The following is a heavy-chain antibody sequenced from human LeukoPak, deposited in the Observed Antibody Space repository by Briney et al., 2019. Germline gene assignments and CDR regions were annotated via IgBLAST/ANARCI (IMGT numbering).Heavy chain of an antibody. CDR1: GGSFSGYY. D-gene: IGHD4-11*01. V-gene: IGHV4-34*01. CDR2: INHSGST. Sequence: SDTLSLTCAVYGGSFSGYYWSWVRQPPGKGLEWIGEINHSGSTNYNPSLKSRVTISVDTSKNQFSLKLSSVTAADTAVYYCARESYGNYPYYYYMDVWGKGTTVTVSS. CDR3: ARESYGNYPYYYYMDV. J-gene: IGHJ6*03.